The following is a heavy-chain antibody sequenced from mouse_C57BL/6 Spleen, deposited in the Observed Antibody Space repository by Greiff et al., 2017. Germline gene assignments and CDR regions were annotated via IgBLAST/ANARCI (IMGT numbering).Heavy chain of an antibody. CDR1: GYTFTSYW. Sequence: QVQLKQPGAELVKPGASVKLSCKASGYTFTSYWMHWVKQRPGRGLEWIGRIDPNSGVTKYNEKFKSKATLTVDKPSSTAYMQLSSLTSEDSAVYYYARWDYYGSSPAWFAYWGQGTLVTVSA. D-gene: IGHD1-1*01. V-gene: IGHV1-72*01. CDR3: ARWDYYGSSPAWFAY. CDR2: IDPNSGVT. J-gene: IGHJ3*01.